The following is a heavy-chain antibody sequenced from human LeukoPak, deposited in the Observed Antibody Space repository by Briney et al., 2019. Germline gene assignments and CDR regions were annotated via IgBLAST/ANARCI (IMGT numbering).Heavy chain of an antibody. V-gene: IGHV3-21*01. Sequence: PGGSLRLSCAASGFTFSSYSMNWVRQAPGKGLEWVSSISSSSSYIYYADSVKGRFTISRDNAKNSLYLQMNSLRAEDTAVYYCARGGYFDWLLTVFDYWGQGTLVTVSA. CDR2: ISSSSSYI. D-gene: IGHD3-9*01. J-gene: IGHJ4*02. CDR1: GFTFSSYS. CDR3: ARGGYFDWLLTVFDY.